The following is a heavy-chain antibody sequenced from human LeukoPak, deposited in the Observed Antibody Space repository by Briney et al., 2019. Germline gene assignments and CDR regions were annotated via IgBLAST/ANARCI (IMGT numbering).Heavy chain of an antibody. D-gene: IGHD3-22*01. CDR1: EFTFRNYA. V-gene: IGHV3-7*01. Sequence: GGSLRLSCAASEFTFRNYAMHWVRQAPGKGLEWVANIKQDGSEKYYVDSVKGRFTISRDNAKNSLYLQMNSLRAEDTAVYYCARVTPYYYDCGGHLDYWGQGTLVTVSS. CDR3: ARVTPYYYDCGGHLDY. J-gene: IGHJ4*02. CDR2: IKQDGSEK.